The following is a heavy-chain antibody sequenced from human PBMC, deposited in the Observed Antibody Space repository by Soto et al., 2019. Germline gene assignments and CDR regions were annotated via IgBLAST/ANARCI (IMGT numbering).Heavy chain of an antibody. Sequence: VQLLESGGGLVQPGGSLRLSCAASGFTFSSYGMSWVRQAPGKGLEWVSSISGGGGSTYYADSVKGRFTISRDNSKNTLYLQVSSLGAEDTAVYYCANRNDYGSGSYFPFDHWGQGTLVTVSS. CDR2: ISGGGGST. J-gene: IGHJ4*02. CDR3: ANRNDYGSGSYFPFDH. D-gene: IGHD3-10*01. CDR1: GFTFSSYG. V-gene: IGHV3-23*01.